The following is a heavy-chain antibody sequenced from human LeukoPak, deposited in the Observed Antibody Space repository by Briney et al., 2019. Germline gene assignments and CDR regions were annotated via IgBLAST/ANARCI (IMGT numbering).Heavy chain of an antibody. CDR2: ISYDGSNK. CDR1: GFTFSSYA. J-gene: IGHJ4*02. V-gene: IGHV3-30*04. Sequence: GGSLRLSCAASGFTFSSYAMHWVRQAQGKGLEWVAVISYDGSNKYYADSVKGRFTISRDNSKNTRYLQMNSLRAEDTAVYYCARTFDRVPHYFDYWGQGTLVTVSS. D-gene: IGHD3-9*01. CDR3: ARTFDRVPHYFDY.